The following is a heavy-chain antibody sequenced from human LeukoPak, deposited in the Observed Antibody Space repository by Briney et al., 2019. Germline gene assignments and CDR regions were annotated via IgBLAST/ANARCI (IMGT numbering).Heavy chain of an antibody. D-gene: IGHD2-2*01. CDR2: IRYDGSNK. CDR1: GFTFSSYG. J-gene: IGHJ4*02. Sequence: GGSLRLSCAGSGFTFSSYGMHWVRRAPGKGLEWVAFIRYDGSNKYYADSVKGPFTISRDNSKNTLYLQMNSLRAEDTAVYYCAKDTRFRYCSSTSCLAGTDYWGQGTLVTVSS. CDR3: AKDTRFRYCSSTSCLAGTDY. V-gene: IGHV3-30*02.